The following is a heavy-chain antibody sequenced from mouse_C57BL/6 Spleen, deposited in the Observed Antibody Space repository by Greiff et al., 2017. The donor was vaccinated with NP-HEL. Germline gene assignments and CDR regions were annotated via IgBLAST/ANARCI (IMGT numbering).Heavy chain of an antibody. Sequence: VQLQQSGAELARPGASVKMSCKASGYTFTRYTMHWVKQRPGQGLEWIGYINPSSDYTKYNQKFKDKAPLTADKSSSTAYMQLSSLTSEDSAVYYCARSGTTVASGYFDYWGQGTTLTVSS. V-gene: IGHV1-4*01. CDR1: GYTFTRYT. J-gene: IGHJ2*01. CDR2: INPSSDYT. D-gene: IGHD1-1*01. CDR3: ARSGTTVASGYFDY.